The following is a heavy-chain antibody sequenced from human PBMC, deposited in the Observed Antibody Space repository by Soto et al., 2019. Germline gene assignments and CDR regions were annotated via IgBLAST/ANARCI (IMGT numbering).Heavy chain of an antibody. V-gene: IGHV3-23*01. D-gene: IGHD1-26*01. Sequence: GWSLRLSCAASGFTFSSYAMSWVRQAPGKGLEWVSAISGSGGSTYYADSVKGRFTISRDNSKNTLYLQMNSLRAEDTAVYYCAKDGGQIVGACSVYWGPGTLLTVFS. CDR3: AKDGGQIVGACSVY. J-gene: IGHJ4*02. CDR2: ISGSGGST. CDR1: GFTFSSYA.